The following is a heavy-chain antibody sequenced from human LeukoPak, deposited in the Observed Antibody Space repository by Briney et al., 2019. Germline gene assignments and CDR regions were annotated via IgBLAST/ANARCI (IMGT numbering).Heavy chain of an antibody. CDR2: VSGDGGTT. J-gene: IGHJ4*02. CDR3: AREEPAGSTDY. CDR1: GFIFSSYP. Sequence: GGSLRLSCVASGFIFSSYPMHWVRQAPGKGLEYVSVVSGDGGTTYYTKSVKGRFTISRDNSKNTLYLQMGSLREEDMAVYYCAREEPAGSTDYRGQGTLVTVSS. V-gene: IGHV3-64*01. D-gene: IGHD1-14*01.